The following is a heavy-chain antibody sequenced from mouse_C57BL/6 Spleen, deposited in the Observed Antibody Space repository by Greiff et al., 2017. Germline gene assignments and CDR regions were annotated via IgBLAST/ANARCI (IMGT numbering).Heavy chain of an antibody. V-gene: IGHV2-2*01. CDR3: ARDREMDWYYDV. CDR1: GFSLTSYG. D-gene: IGHD2-3*01. J-gene: IGHJ1*03. Sequence: QVQLQQSGPGLVQPSQSLSITCTVSGFSLTSYGVHWVRQSPGKGLEWLGVIWSGGSTDYNAAFISRLSISKDNSKSQFFFKMNSLQADDTAIYYCARDREMDWYYDVWGTGTTVTVSS. CDR2: IWSGGST.